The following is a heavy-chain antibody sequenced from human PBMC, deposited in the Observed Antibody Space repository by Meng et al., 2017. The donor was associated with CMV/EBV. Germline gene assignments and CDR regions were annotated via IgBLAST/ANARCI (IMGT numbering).Heavy chain of an antibody. Sequence: FTFSSYWMQWVRQAPGKGLVWVSRINSDGSSTSYAEYVKGRFTISRDNAKNTLYLQMNSLRAEDTAVYYCARDMYSVDTAMGSFDYWGQGTLVTVSS. V-gene: IGHV3-74*01. D-gene: IGHD5-18*01. CDR3: ARDMYSVDTAMGSFDY. CDR2: INSDGSST. CDR1: FTFSSYW. J-gene: IGHJ4*02.